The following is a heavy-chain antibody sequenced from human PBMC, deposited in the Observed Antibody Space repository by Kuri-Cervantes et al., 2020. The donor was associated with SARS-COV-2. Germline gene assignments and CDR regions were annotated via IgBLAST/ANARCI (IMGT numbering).Heavy chain of an antibody. CDR2: INWNGGST. D-gene: IGHD2/OR15-2a*01. J-gene: IGHJ4*02. V-gene: IGHV3-20*04. CDR1: GFTFDDYG. Sequence: GGSLRLSCAASGFTFDDYGMSWVRQAPGKGLEWVSGINWNGGSTGYADSVKGRFTISRDNAKNSLYLQMNSLRAEDTALYYCARGQGWGLYARHGFDYWGQGTLVTVSS. CDR3: ARGQGWGLYARHGFDY.